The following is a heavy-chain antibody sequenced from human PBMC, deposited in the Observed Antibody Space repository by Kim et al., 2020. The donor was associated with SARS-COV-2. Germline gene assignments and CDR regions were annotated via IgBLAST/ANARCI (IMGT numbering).Heavy chain of an antibody. CDR3: ARVVVVPAAKIFGRYYFDY. Sequence: SETLSLTCAVYGGSFSGYYWSWIRQPPGKGLEWIGEINHSGSTNYNPSLKSRVTISVDTSKNQFSLKLSSVTAADTAVYYCARVVVVPAAKIFGRYYFDYWGQGTLVTVSS. J-gene: IGHJ4*02. CDR1: GGSFSGYY. D-gene: IGHD2-2*01. CDR2: INHSGST. V-gene: IGHV4-34*01.